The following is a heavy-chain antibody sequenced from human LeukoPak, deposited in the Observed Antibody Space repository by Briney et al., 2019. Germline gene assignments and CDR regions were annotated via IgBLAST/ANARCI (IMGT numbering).Heavy chain of an antibody. CDR3: TRMAWRSRPFDY. CDR2: IKQDGREK. D-gene: IGHD2-2*01. J-gene: IGHJ4*02. Sequence: PGGSLRLSCAASGFTFSSYAMTWVRQAPGKGLEWVANIKQDGREKYYVDSVKGRFTISRDDAKNSVYLQMNNLRAEDTAVYYCTRMAWRSRPFDYWGQGSLVTVSS. CDR1: GFTFSSYA. V-gene: IGHV3-7*01.